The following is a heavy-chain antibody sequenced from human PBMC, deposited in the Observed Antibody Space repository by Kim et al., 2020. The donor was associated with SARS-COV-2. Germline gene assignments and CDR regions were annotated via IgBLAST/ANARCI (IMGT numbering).Heavy chain of an antibody. CDR2: ISGSGGST. CDR3: AKELGYYASSGNYAFDI. J-gene: IGHJ3*02. D-gene: IGHD3-22*01. CDR1: GFTFSSYA. Sequence: GGSLRLSCAASGFTFSSYAMSWVRQAPGKGLEWVSDISGSGGSTYYADSVKGRFTISRDNSKNTLYLQMNSLRAEDTAVYYCAKELGYYASSGNYAFDIMGQGTMDTDTS. V-gene: IGHV3-23*01.